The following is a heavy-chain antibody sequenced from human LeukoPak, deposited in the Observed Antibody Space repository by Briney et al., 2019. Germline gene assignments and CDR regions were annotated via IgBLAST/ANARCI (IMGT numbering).Heavy chain of an antibody. D-gene: IGHD3-10*01. V-gene: IGHV3-7*03. Sequence: PGGSLRLSGVAASGFSLTNNWMTWIRRAPGKGLEWVANIKEDESQRYYLGSVKGRFTISRDNTKSSVYLQMNSLRVEDTALYYCARGRAVDVWGQGTMVTVSS. CDR1: GFSLTNNW. CDR2: IKEDESQR. CDR3: ARGRAVDV. J-gene: IGHJ3*01.